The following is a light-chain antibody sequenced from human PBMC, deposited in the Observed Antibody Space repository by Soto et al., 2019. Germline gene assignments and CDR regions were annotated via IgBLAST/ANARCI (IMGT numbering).Light chain of an antibody. Sequence: EIVLTQSPDTLSLSPGEGASLSCRASQSVDSSYLAWYQQKPGQAPRLLIYGAFTRATGIPARFSGTGSGTEFTLTISSLQSEDFALYYCQQYNDWPLTFGQGTKVDIK. CDR1: QSVDSSY. CDR2: GAF. CDR3: QQYNDWPLT. V-gene: IGKV3-15*01. J-gene: IGKJ1*01.